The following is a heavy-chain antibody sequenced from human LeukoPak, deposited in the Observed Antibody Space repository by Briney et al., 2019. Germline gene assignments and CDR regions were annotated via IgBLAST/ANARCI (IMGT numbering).Heavy chain of an antibody. CDR1: GSTISSHT. V-gene: IGHV3-23*01. J-gene: IGHJ4*02. D-gene: IGHD6-13*01. Sequence: GGSLSFSCAASGSTISSHTMSLRRPARGKGLWWVSVMTGSGDSTYYAESVKGRFTISRDNSKNMLYLQMNSLRAEDTAIYYCAKVRGSSWGPFDYWGQGTLVTVSS. CDR2: MTGSGDST. CDR3: AKVRGSSWGPFDY.